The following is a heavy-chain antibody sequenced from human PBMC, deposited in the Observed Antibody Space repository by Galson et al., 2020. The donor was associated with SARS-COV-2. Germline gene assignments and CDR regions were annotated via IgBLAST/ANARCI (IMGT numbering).Heavy chain of an antibody. CDR3: ARYFGDGHLDS. CDR2: FYVGDST. D-gene: IGHD4-17*01. J-gene: IGHJ4*02. Sequence: GESLKTSCASSGFTVSNHYMIWVRQAPGKGLEWVADFYVGDSTYYADSVKSRFTIPRDNSKNTLYLRMNSLRAEDTAVYFCARYFGDGHLDSWGQGTLVTVSS. CDR1: GFTVSNHY. V-gene: IGHV3-66*01.